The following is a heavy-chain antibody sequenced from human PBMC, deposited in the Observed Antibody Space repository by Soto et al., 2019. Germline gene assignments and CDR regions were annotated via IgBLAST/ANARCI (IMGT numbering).Heavy chain of an antibody. CDR2: IVVGSGNT. D-gene: IGHD6-6*01. CDR1: GFTFTSSA. Sequence: VKVSCKASGFTFTSSAVQWVRQARGQRLEWIGWIVVGSGNTNYAQKFQERVTITRDMSTSTAYMELSSLRSEDTAVYYSAASLGFSYSSSSSKGGYYYYGMDVWGQGTTVTVSS. CDR3: AASLGFSYSSSSSKGGYYYYGMDV. V-gene: IGHV1-58*01. J-gene: IGHJ6*02.